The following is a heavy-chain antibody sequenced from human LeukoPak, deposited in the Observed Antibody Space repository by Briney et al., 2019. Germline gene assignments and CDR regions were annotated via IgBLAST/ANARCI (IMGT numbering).Heavy chain of an antibody. CDR3: ARKSLWFKYYDY. CDR2: TSYDGGNR. CDR1: GFTFTSYT. Sequence: GGSLKLSCAASGFTFTSYTMHWVRQPPGQGLEWVAATSYDGGNRYYADYVKGRFTISRDNSNNTLFLQMKSLRPEDTAVYFCARKSLWFKYYDYWGQGIWVTVSS. V-gene: IGHV3-30*01. D-gene: IGHD2-21*01. J-gene: IGHJ4*02.